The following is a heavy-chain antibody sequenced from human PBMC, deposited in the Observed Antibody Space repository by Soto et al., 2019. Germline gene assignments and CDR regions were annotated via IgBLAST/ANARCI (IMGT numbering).Heavy chain of an antibody. CDR1: GGTFSSYA. V-gene: IGHV1-69*06. CDR3: AREAPGYSGYDWGAFDI. CDR2: IIPIFGTA. D-gene: IGHD5-12*01. Sequence: ASVKVSCKASGGTFSSYAISWVRQAPGQGLEWMGGIIPIFGTANYAQKFQGRVTITADKSTSTAYMELSSLRSEDTAVYYCAREAPGYSGYDWGAFDIWGQGTMVT. J-gene: IGHJ3*02.